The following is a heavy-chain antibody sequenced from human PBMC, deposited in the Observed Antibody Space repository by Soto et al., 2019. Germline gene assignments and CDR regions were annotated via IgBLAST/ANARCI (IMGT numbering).Heavy chain of an antibody. CDR1: GYTFTHFY. D-gene: IGHD3-9*01. CDR3: ARDEGGYDILTGYYKAHHFDY. J-gene: IGHJ4*02. CDR2: ISPHNFNT. V-gene: IGHV1-18*01. Sequence: QVQLVQSGAEVKKPGDSVKVSCSASGYTFTHFYITWVRQAPGQGLEWMGAISPHNFNTNFAQQFQGRVTLTTATSTSTAYMELRSLRSDVAAVYYCARDEGGYDILTGYYKAHHFDYWGQGVLVTVSA.